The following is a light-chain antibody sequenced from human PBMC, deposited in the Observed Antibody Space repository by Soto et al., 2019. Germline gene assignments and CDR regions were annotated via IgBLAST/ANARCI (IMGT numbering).Light chain of an antibody. V-gene: IGKV3-15*01. Sequence: EIVMTQSPDSLSVSPGERAILSCRASQRMSGNLAWYQQKLGQAPRLLIYGTSTRATGVPARFSGSGSGTEYILTLSSLPSDDGTVYYCHQYYDRPPMTLGHGTKVEI. CDR2: GTS. J-gene: IGKJ1*01. CDR1: QRMSGN. CDR3: HQYYDRPPMT.